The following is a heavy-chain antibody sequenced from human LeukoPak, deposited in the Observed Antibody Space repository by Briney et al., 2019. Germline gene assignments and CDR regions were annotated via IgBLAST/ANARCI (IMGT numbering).Heavy chain of an antibody. CDR3: AKGTRYFYSMDV. Sequence: GGSLRLSCAASGFSFSSHAMSWVRKSPGMGLEWVSTITVSGDRTYYADSVKGRFTISRDNSKNTLYLQVNSLRAEDTAVYYCAKGTRYFYSMDVWGQGTTVIVSS. CDR1: GFSFSSHA. V-gene: IGHV3-23*01. D-gene: IGHD3/OR15-3a*01. CDR2: ITVSGDRT. J-gene: IGHJ6*02.